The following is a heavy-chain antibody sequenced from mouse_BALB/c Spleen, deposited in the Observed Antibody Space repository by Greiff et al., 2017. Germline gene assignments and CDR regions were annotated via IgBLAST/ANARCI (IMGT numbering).Heavy chain of an antibody. CDR2: IYPGDGDT. CDR1: GYTFTSYW. V-gene: IGHV1-87*01. Sequence: QVHVKQSGAELARPGASVKLSCKASGYTFTSYWMQWVKQRPGQGLEWIVAIYPGDGDTRYTQKFKGKATLTADKSSSTAYMQLSSLASEDSAVYYCATYGGIGDYWGQGTSVTVSS. CDR3: ATYGGIGDY. D-gene: IGHD1-1*02. J-gene: IGHJ4*01.